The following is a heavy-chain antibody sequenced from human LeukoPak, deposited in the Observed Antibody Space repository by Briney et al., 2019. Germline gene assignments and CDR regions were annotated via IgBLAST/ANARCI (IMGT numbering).Heavy chain of an antibody. D-gene: IGHD2-15*01. J-gene: IGHJ4*02. CDR2: FSGGIGNT. CDR1: GFTFTSYA. Sequence: GGSLRLSCAASGFTFTSYAMSWVRQTPGKGLEWVSTFSGGIGNTYYADSVKGRFTISRDNSKNTLDLEMNSLRAEDTAVYYCAKATLRTCSGARCYDFDYWGQGTLVTVSS. CDR3: AKATLRTCSGARCYDFDY. V-gene: IGHV3-23*01.